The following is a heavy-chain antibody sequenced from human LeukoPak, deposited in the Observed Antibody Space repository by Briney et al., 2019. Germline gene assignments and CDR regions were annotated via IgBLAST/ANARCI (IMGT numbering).Heavy chain of an antibody. CDR2: ISGSGGST. D-gene: IGHD2-15*01. Sequence: GGSLRLSCAASGFTFSSYAMSWVREAPGKGLEWVSAISGSGGSTYYADSVKGRFTISRDNSKITLYLQMNSLRAEDTAVYYCAKVLRYCSGGSCRDAFDIWGQGTMVTVSS. J-gene: IGHJ3*02. CDR3: AKVLRYCSGGSCRDAFDI. V-gene: IGHV3-23*01. CDR1: GFTFSSYA.